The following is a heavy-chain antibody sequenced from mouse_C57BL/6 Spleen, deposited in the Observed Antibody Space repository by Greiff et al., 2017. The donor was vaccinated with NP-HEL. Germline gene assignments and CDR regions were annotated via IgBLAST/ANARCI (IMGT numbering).Heavy chain of an antibody. J-gene: IGHJ4*01. V-gene: IGHV2-2*01. D-gene: IGHD4-1*02. CDR1: GFSLTSYG. Sequence: VQLVESGPGLVQPSQSLSITCTVSGFSLTSYGVHWVRQSPGKGLEWLGVIWSGGSTDYNAAFISRLSISKDNSKSQVFFKMNSLQAEDTDIYYCARPSTGTDYYAMDYWGQGTSVTVSS. CDR2: IWSGGST. CDR3: ARPSTGTDYYAMDY.